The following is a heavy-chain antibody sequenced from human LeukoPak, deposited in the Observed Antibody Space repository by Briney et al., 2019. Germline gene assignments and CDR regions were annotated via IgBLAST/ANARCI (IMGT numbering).Heavy chain of an antibody. CDR2: IYYSGST. D-gene: IGHD5-12*01. V-gene: IGHV4-59*08. CDR3: ARRKVATKWFDP. CDR1: GGSISSDY. J-gene: IGHJ5*02. Sequence: SETLSLTCTVSGGSISSDYWSWIRQPPGKGLEWIGYIYYSGSTDYNPSLKSRATISVDTSKNQFSLKLNSVTAADTAVYYCARRKVATKWFDPWGQGTLVTASS.